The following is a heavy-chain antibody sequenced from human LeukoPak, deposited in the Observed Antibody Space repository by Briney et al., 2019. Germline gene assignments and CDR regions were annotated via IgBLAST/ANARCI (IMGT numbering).Heavy chain of an antibody. J-gene: IGHJ4*02. V-gene: IGHV4-34*01. D-gene: IGHD6-19*01. Sequence: SETLSLTCAVYGGSFSGYYWSWIRQPPGKGLEWIGEINHSGSTNYNPSLKSRVTISVDTSKNQFSLKLSSVTAADTAAYYWAGGGGPGYSGGGWPVVGFDYWGQGTLVTVSS. CDR2: INHSGST. CDR1: GGSFSGYY. CDR3: AGGGGPGYSGGGWPVVGFDY.